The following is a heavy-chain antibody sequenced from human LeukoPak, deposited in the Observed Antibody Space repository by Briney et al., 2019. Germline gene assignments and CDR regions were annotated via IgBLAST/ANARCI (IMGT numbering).Heavy chain of an antibody. CDR2: IYYSGST. CDR1: GFTFSSYE. CDR3: ARSYSSGWYTVFDP. V-gene: IGHV4-59*01. Sequence: GSLRLSCAASGFTFSSYEMNWVRQAPGKGLEWIGYIYYSGSTNYNPSLKSRVTISVDTSKNQFSLKLSSVTAADTAVYYCARSYSSGWYTVFDPWGQGTLVTVSS. D-gene: IGHD6-19*01. J-gene: IGHJ5*02.